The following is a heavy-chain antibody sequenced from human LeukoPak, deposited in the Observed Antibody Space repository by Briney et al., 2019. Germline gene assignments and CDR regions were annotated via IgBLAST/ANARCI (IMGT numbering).Heavy chain of an antibody. CDR3: ATSGYSSGWVLGY. Sequence: GRSLRLSCAAPGFTFSSYGMHWVRQAPGKGLEWVAVISYDGSNKYYADSVKGRFTISRDNSKNTLYLQMNSLRAEDTAVYYCATSGYSSGWVLGYWGQGTLVTVSS. CDR2: ISYDGSNK. D-gene: IGHD6-19*01. V-gene: IGHV3-30*03. CDR1: GFTFSSYG. J-gene: IGHJ4*02.